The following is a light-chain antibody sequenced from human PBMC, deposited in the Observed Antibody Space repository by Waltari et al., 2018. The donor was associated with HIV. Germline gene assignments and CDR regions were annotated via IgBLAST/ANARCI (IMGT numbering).Light chain of an antibody. Sequence: GQSITISCTGTSSDVGAYNYVSWYQQHPGKAPQLIIYDVSHRPSGVSDRFSGSKSGNTASLTISGLQAEDEADYYCSSYTSSSALFGGGTRLTVL. J-gene: IGLJ3*02. CDR1: SSDVGAYNY. CDR3: SSYTSSSAL. V-gene: IGLV2-14*03. CDR2: DVS.